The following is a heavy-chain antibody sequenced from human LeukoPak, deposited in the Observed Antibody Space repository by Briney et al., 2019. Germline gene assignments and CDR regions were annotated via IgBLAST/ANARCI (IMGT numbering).Heavy chain of an antibody. V-gene: IGHV3-74*01. CDR1: GFTFSSYW. Sequence: GGPLRLSCAASGFTFSSYWMLWVRHAPGKGLVWVSRINSDGSSTIYADSVKGRCTISRDSAENTLYLQMNSLRAEDTAVYYCERDGGNSHGHAFDIWGQGTMVTVSS. CDR2: INSDGSST. CDR3: ERDGGNSHGHAFDI. J-gene: IGHJ3*02. D-gene: IGHD5-18*01.